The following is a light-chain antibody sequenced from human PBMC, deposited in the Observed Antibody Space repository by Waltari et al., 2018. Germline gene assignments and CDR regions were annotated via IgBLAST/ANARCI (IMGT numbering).Light chain of an antibody. CDR1: GGSIANNY. V-gene: IGLV6-57*02. CDR3: QSYDTSHNWV. CDR2: EDD. Sequence: FMLTQPHSVSASPGQTVTLSCTGPGGSIANNYVQLYLQRPGSAPNPVIYEDDHRPSGVPDRFSGSIDISSNSAFLTISGLRTEDEADYYCQSYDTSHNWVFGGGTKLTVL. J-gene: IGLJ3*02.